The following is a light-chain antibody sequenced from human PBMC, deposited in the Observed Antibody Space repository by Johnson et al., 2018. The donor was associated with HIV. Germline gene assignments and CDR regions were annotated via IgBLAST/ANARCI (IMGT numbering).Light chain of an antibody. CDR3: GTWDSSLSARYG. Sequence: QSVLTQPPSVSAAPGQKVTISCSGSSSNIGNNYVSWYQQLPGTAPKLLIYDNNKRPSGIPDRFSGSKSGTSATLGITGLQTGDEADYYCGTWDSSLSARYGFGTGTKVTVL. CDR2: DNN. CDR1: SSNIGNNY. V-gene: IGLV1-51*01. J-gene: IGLJ1*01.